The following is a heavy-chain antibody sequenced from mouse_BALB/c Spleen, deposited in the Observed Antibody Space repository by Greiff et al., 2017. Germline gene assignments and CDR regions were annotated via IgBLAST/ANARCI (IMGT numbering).Heavy chain of an antibody. CDR2: ISSGGSYT. V-gene: IGHV5-6*01. J-gene: IGHJ3*01. CDR1: GFTFSSYG. CDR3: ARVYYRYGDGLAY. Sequence: EVKLVESGGDLVKPGGSLKLSCAASGFTFSSYGMSWVRQTPDKRLEWVATISSGGSYTYYPDSVKGRFTISRDNAKNTLYLQMSSLKSEDTAMYYCARVYYRYGDGLAYWGQGTLVTVSA. D-gene: IGHD2-14*01.